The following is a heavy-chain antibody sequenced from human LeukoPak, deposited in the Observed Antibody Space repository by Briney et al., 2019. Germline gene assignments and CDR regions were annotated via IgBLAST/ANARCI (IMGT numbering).Heavy chain of an antibody. D-gene: IGHD2-2*01. V-gene: IGHV3-48*03. Sequence: PGGSLRLSCAASGFIFSTFEMNWVRQAPGKRPGWLSHINSGGTTVYYADSVKGRFTISRDNAKNSLYLQMNSLRDEDTAVYYCARTLSAASPFDYWGQGTLVTVSS. CDR3: ARTLSAASPFDY. CDR1: GFIFSTFE. CDR2: INSGGTTV. J-gene: IGHJ4*02.